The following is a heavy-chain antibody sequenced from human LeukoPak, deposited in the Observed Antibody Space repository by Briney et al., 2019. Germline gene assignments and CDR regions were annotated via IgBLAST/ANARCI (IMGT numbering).Heavy chain of an antibody. CDR3: AREVVVAGTGYYFDD. D-gene: IGHD2-15*01. CDR2: IYSGGTT. J-gene: IGHJ4*02. CDR1: GFTVSSSY. Sequence: PGGSLRLSCAASGFTVSSSYMSWVRQAPGKGLDWVSVIYSGGTTYYADSVKGRFTISRDNSKNTLYLQMNSLRAEDTAVYYCAREVVVAGTGYYFDDWGQGTLVTVSS. V-gene: IGHV3-53*01.